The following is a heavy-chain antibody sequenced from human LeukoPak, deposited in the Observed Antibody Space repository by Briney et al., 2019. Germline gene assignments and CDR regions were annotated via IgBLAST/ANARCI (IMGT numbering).Heavy chain of an antibody. CDR2: IYHSGST. D-gene: IGHD6-19*01. CDR3: ARAGPQWPPKSSYFDY. J-gene: IGHJ4*02. Sequence: KPSETLSLTCTVSGYSISSGYYWGWIRQPPGKGLEWIGSIYHSGSTYYNPSLKSRVTISVDTSKNQFSLKLSSVTAADTAVYYCARAGPQWPPKSSYFDYWGQGTLVTVSS. V-gene: IGHV4-38-2*02. CDR1: GYSISSGYY.